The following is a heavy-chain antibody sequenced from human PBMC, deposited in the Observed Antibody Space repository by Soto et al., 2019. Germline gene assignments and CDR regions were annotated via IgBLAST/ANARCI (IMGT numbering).Heavy chain of an antibody. Sequence: GGSLRLSCAAYGLIFKMYWMHWVRQSPGKGLVWISRIYNDGTYSDYADSVRGRFTISRDNVNDTLYLQMNNLRAEDSGLYYCTRGPRPISTGTGAYWGQGTQVTVSS. CDR3: TRGPRPISTGTGAY. J-gene: IGHJ4*02. CDR1: GLIFKMYW. D-gene: IGHD3-10*01. V-gene: IGHV3-74*01. CDR2: IYNDGTYS.